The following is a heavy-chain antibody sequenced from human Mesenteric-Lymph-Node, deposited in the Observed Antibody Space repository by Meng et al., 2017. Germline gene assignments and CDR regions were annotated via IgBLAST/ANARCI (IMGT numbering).Heavy chain of an antibody. CDR2: IIPIFGTA. CDR3: ARSSYGEQNRKFDY. V-gene: IGHV1-69*01. Sequence: QVQRVQAGAGVKKPGSSVKVSCQASGGTFSSYAISWVRQAPGQGLEWMGGIIPIFGTANYAQKFQGRVTITADESTSTAYMELSSLRSEDTAVYYCARSSYGEQNRKFDYWGQGTLVTVSS. CDR1: GGTFSSYA. J-gene: IGHJ4*02. D-gene: IGHD4-17*01.